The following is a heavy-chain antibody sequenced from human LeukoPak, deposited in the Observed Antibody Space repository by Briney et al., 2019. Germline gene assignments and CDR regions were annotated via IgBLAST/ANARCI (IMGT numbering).Heavy chain of an antibody. J-gene: IGHJ6*03. CDR1: GGSISSHY. D-gene: IGHD3-9*01. V-gene: IGHV4-59*11. CDR3: ARVLGYYDILTGYYKAFSDYYYMDV. CDR2: IYYSGST. Sequence: PSETLSLTCTVSGGSISSHYWSWIRQPPGKGLEWIGYIYYSGSTNYNPSLKSRVTISVDTSKNQFSLKLSSVTAADTAVYYCARVLGYYDILTGYYKAFSDYYYMDVWGKGTTVTVSS.